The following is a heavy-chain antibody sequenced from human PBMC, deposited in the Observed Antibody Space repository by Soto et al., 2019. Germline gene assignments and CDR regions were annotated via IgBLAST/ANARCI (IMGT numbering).Heavy chain of an antibody. Sequence: SVKVSCKASGGTFSSYAISWVRQAPGQGLEWMGGIIPIFGTANYAQKFQGRVTITADESTSTAYMELSSPRSEDTAVYYCARGGPGEHDYYYYYGMDVWGRGTTVTSP. J-gene: IGHJ6*02. CDR3: ARGGPGEHDYYYYYGMDV. V-gene: IGHV1-69*13. D-gene: IGHD3-10*01. CDR2: IIPIFGTA. CDR1: GGTFSSYA.